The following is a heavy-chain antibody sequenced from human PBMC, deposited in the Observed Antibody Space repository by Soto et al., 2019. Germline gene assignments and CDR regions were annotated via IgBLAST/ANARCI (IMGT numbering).Heavy chain of an antibody. CDR2: ISGSGGST. Sequence: GSLRLSCAASGXTLSSYSMSWVRQAPGKGLEWVSSISGSGGSTYYADSVKGRFTISRDNSTNTLYLQMNSLRAEDTDVYYCATYYNSGVFHFGYWGQGTLGTVS. CDR1: GXTLSSYS. J-gene: IGHJ4*02. CDR3: ATYYNSGVFHFGY. D-gene: IGHD2-8*01. V-gene: IGHV3-23*01.